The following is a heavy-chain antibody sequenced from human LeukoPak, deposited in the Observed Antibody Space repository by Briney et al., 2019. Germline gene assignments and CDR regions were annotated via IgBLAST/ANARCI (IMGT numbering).Heavy chain of an antibody. J-gene: IGHJ6*03. CDR3: ARDGWFGEAYSYYYYMDV. D-gene: IGHD3-10*01. CDR1: GFTLSNYA. Sequence: GGSLRLSCAASGFTLSNYAIHWVRQAPGKGLEYDSAISRNGDSTFYANSVEGRFTISRDNSKNTLYLQMGSLRTEDMAVYYCARDGWFGEAYSYYYYMDVWGKGTTVTVSS. V-gene: IGHV3-64*01. CDR2: ISRNGDST.